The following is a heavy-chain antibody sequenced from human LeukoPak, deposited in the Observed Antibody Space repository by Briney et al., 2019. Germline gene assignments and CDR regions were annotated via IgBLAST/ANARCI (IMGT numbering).Heavy chain of an antibody. V-gene: IGHV1-3*01. Sequence: GASVKVSCKASGYTFTSYAMHWVRQAPGQRLEWMGWINAGNGNTKYSQKFQGRVTITRDTSASTAYMELSSLRSEDTAVYYCARARSSWYTGWYFDLWGRGTLVTVSS. D-gene: IGHD6-13*01. CDR3: ARARSSWYTGWYFDL. J-gene: IGHJ2*01. CDR2: INAGNGNT. CDR1: GYTFTSYA.